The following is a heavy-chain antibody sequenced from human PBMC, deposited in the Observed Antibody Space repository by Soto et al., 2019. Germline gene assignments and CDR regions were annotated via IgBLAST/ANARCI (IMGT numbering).Heavy chain of an antibody. CDR3: ARGYCSGGSCSPRSGRGDSYYYRMDV. D-gene: IGHD2-15*01. J-gene: IGHJ6*02. CDR1: GGTFSSYA. V-gene: IGHV1-69*13. CDR2: IIPIFGTA. Sequence: ASVKVSCKASGGTFSSYAISWVRQAPGQGLEWMGGIIPIFGTANYAQKFQGRVTITADESTSTAYMELSSLRSEDTAGYYCARGYCSGGSCSPRSGRGDSYYYRMDVWGQGTTVTVSS.